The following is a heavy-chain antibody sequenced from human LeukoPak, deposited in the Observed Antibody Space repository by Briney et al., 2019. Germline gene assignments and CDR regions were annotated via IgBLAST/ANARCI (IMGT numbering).Heavy chain of an antibody. CDR3: ARDAVADSTGRPYRTDYYYYYGMDV. D-gene: IGHD6-19*01. V-gene: IGHV1-69*13. CDR1: GGTFSSYA. Sequence: ASVKVSCKASGGTFSSYAISWVRQAPGQELEWMGGIIPIFGTANYAQKFQGRVTITADESTSTAYMELSSLRSEDTAVYYCARDAVADSTGRPYRTDYYYYYGMDVWGQGTTVTVSS. J-gene: IGHJ6*02. CDR2: IIPIFGTA.